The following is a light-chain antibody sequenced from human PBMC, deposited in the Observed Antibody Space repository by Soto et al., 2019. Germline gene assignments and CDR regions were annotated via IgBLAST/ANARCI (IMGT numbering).Light chain of an antibody. CDR1: QGIGNA. V-gene: IGKV1-6*01. J-gene: IGKJ1*01. CDR3: QHLRT. CDR2: GAS. Sequence: AIQMTQSPSSLSASVGDRVTISCRASQGIGNALGWYQQKPGKPPKVLIYGASNLQSGVPSRFSGSGFGTEFSLTISSLQPDDSGSYYCQHLRTFGQGTKVDIK.